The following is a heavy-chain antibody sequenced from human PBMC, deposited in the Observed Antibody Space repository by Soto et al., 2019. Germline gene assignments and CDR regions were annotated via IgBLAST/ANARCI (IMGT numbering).Heavy chain of an antibody. CDR1: GYTFTSYG. V-gene: IGHV1-18*01. J-gene: IGHJ4*02. CDR2: ISAYNGNT. Sequence: QVQLVQSGAEVKKPGASVKVSCKASGYTFTSYGISWVRQAPGQGLEWMGWISAYNGNTNYAQKLQGRVTMTTDTSTSTAYRELRSLRSDDTAVDYCARDHDYGDYGPGFDYWGQGTLVTVSS. CDR3: ARDHDYGDYGPGFDY. D-gene: IGHD4-17*01.